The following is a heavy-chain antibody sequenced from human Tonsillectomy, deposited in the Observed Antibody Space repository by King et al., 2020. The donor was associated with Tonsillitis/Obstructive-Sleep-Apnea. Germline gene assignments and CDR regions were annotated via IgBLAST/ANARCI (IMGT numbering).Heavy chain of an antibody. J-gene: IGHJ4*02. D-gene: IGHD3-10*01. CDR3: AREGDYGSETASFDY. Sequence: QLVQSGGGVVQPGRSLRLSCAASGFTFSSYAMHWVRQAPGKGLEWVAVISYDGSNKYYADSVKGRFTISRDNSKNTLYLQMNSLRAEDTAVYYCAREGDYGSETASFDYWGQGTLVTVSS. CDR1: GFTFSSYA. V-gene: IGHV3-30*04. CDR2: ISYDGSNK.